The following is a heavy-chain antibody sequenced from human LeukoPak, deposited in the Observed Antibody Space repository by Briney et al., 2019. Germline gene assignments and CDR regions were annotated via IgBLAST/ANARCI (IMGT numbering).Heavy chain of an antibody. D-gene: IGHD6-6*01. J-gene: IGHJ4*02. CDR2: INPSGGST. CDR3: AREFEAARTLDY. V-gene: IGHV1-46*01. Sequence: GASVKVSCKASGYTFTSYYMHWVRQAPGQGLEWMGIINPSGGSTSYAQKFQGRVTMTRDTSTSTVCMELSSLRSEDTAVYYCAREFEAARTLDYWGQGTLVTVSS. CDR1: GYTFTSYY.